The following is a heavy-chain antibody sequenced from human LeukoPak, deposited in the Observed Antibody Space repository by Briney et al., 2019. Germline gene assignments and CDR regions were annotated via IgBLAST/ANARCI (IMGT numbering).Heavy chain of an antibody. Sequence: PSETLSLTCTVSGVSISSSNSYWGWIRQPPGKGLEWIGSIYYSGNTYYNASLKSQVSISIDTSKNQFSLKLSSVTAADTAVYYCARHRTVTTYSPFDPWGQGTLVTVSS. CDR1: GVSISSSNSY. D-gene: IGHD4-17*01. CDR2: IYYSGNT. V-gene: IGHV4-39*01. J-gene: IGHJ5*02. CDR3: ARHRTVTTYSPFDP.